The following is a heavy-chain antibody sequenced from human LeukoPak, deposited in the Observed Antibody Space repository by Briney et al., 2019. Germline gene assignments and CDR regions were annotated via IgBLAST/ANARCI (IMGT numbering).Heavy chain of an antibody. CDR1: GYTFTDYY. V-gene: IGHV1-2*06. CDR2: IHPNSGDT. Sequence: ASVKVSCKASGYTFTDYYIHWVRQAPGQELEWMALIHPNSGDTYYAQKFRGRVTMTRDTSISTAYMELNRLTSDDTAVYYCARDYSGSYTHWAQGTLVTISS. CDR3: ARDYSGSYTH. D-gene: IGHD1-26*01. J-gene: IGHJ4*02.